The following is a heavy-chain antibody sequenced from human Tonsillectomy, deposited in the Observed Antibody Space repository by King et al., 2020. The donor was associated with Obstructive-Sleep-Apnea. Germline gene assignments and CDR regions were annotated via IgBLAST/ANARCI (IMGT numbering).Heavy chain of an antibody. D-gene: IGHD2-2*01. Sequence: QLQESGPGLVKPSETLSLTCTVSGGSISSSSYYWGWIRQPPGRGLEWIGTIYYTGSTYYNPSLESRVTISVDTSKNQFSLRLSSVTAADTAVYYCAGAIYCSSTSCSSSAFDIWGQGTMVTVSS. CDR3: AGAIYCSSTSCSSSAFDI. V-gene: IGHV4-39*07. J-gene: IGHJ3*02. CDR2: IYYTGST. CDR1: GGSISSSSYY.